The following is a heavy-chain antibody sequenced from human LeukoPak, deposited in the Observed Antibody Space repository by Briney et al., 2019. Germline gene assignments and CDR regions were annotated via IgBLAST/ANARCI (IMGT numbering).Heavy chain of an antibody. CDR2: ISYDGSNT. V-gene: IGHV3-30*19. CDR1: GFTFSSYG. D-gene: IGHD2-15*01. CDR3: ARAKYCNAGSCFLIDY. Sequence: GRSLRLSCAASGFTFSSYGMHWVRQAPGKGLEWVSLISYDGSNTYYADSVRGRFTISRDNSKNTLFLQMNSLRGDDTAVYYCARAKYCNAGSCFLIDYWGQGMLVTVAS. J-gene: IGHJ4*02.